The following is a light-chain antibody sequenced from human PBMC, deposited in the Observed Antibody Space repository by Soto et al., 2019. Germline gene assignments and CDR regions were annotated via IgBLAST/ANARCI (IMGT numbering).Light chain of an antibody. J-gene: IGKJ4*01. V-gene: IGKV1-27*01. CDR1: LPISNY. CDR3: QKYNSAPLT. Sequence: DIQLTQSPSSLSASVGDRVTITCRASLPISNYLAWYKQNPGKIPNILIYAASTLQAGVPSRVSGSGSGTDFTLTISSLQPEDVAAYYCQKYNSAPLTFGGGTKVDIK. CDR2: AAS.